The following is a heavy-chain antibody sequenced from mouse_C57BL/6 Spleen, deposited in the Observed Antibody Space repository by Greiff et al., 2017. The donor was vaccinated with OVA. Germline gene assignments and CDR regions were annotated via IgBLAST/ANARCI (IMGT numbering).Heavy chain of an antibody. Sequence: VQLKESGPELVKPGASVKLSCKASGYTFTSYDINWVKQRPGQGLEWIGWIYPRDGSTKYNEKFKGKATLTVDTSSSTAYMELHSLTSEDSAVYFCARDWDVTWFAYWGQGTLVTVSA. CDR2: IYPRDGST. CDR1: GYTFTSYD. V-gene: IGHV1-85*01. D-gene: IGHD4-1*01. J-gene: IGHJ3*01. CDR3: ARDWDVTWFAY.